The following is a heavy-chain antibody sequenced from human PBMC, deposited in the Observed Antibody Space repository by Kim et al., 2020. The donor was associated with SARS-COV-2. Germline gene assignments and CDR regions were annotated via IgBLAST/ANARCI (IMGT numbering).Heavy chain of an antibody. D-gene: IGHD3-10*01. CDR2: INPNTGDT. J-gene: IGHJ3*01. Sequence: ASVKVSCKASGYTFTGYFIHWVRQAPGQGLEWLGRINPNTGDTNYAQKFQGRFTMTRDTSISTAYMELSSLRSDDTAVYFCARVDYYPNMNPDLWGQGTLVTVSS. V-gene: IGHV1-2*06. CDR1: GYTFTGYF. CDR3: ARVDYYPNMNPDL.